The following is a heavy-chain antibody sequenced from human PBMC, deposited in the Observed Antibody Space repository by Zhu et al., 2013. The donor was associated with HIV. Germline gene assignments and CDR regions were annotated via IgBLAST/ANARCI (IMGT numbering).Heavy chain of an antibody. Sequence: QVQLQESGPGLVKPSETLSLICTVSGGSVRSGSYYWSWIRQPPGKGLEWIGYIYYSGSTNYNPSLKSRVTISVDTSKNQFSLKLSSVTAADTAVYYCARDVKIFSTGVFDIWGQGTMVTVSS. J-gene: IGHJ3*02. CDR2: IYYSGST. V-gene: IGHV4-61*01. D-gene: IGHD3-10*01. CDR1: GGSVRSGSYY. CDR3: ARDVKIFSTGVFDI.